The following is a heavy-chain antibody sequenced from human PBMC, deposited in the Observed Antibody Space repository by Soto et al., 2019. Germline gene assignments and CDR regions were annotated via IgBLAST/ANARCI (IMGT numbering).Heavy chain of an antibody. V-gene: IGHV2-5*01. D-gene: IGHD6-13*01. CDR2: IYCNDDK. CDR3: AHGRGEYSSSWFDY. Sequence: DPTLVNPTQSLTLTCTFSGFSLSTSGVGVGWIRQPPGKALEWLALIYCNDDKRYSPSLKSRLTITKDTSKNQVVLTMTNMDTVDTATYYCAHGRGEYSSSWFDYWGQGTLVTASS. J-gene: IGHJ4*02. CDR1: GFSLSTSGVG.